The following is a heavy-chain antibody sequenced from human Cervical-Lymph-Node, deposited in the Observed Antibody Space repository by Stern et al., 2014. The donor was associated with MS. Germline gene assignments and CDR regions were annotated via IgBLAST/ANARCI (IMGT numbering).Heavy chain of an antibody. Sequence: VQLVQSGAEVKKPGSAGQVSCKASGGTFSSYAISWVRHAPGQGLEWLGGLIPIFGTANYAQKFQGRVTITADESTSTAYMELSSLRSEDTAVYYCARGELKEGLVRGMDVWGQGTTVTVSS. CDR1: GGTFSSYA. V-gene: IGHV1-69*01. J-gene: IGHJ6*02. D-gene: IGHD1-26*01. CDR3: ARGELKEGLVRGMDV. CDR2: LIPIFGTA.